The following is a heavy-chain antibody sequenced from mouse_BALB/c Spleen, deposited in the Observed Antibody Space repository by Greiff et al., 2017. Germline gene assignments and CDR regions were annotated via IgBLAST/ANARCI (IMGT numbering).Heavy chain of an antibody. Sequence: VQLQQSGAELVKPGASVKLSCTASGFNIKDTYMHWVKQRPEQGLEWIGRIDPANGNTKYDPKFQGKATITADTSSNTAYLQLSSLTSEDTAVYYCARWPLITTVGPYYAMDYWGQGTSVTVSS. CDR2: IDPANGNT. J-gene: IGHJ4*01. CDR1: GFNIKDTY. V-gene: IGHV14-3*02. CDR3: ARWPLITTVGPYYAMDY. D-gene: IGHD1-1*01.